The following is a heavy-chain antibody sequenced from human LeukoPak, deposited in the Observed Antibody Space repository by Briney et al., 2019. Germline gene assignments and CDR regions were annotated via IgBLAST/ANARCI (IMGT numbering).Heavy chain of an antibody. Sequence: PSETLSLTCAVYGGSFSGYYWSWIRQSPGKGLEWIGEINHSGSTNYNPSLKSRVTISVDTSKNQFSLKLSSVTAADTAVYYCARETVTTEFDYWGQGTLVTVSS. J-gene: IGHJ4*02. V-gene: IGHV4-34*01. D-gene: IGHD4-17*01. CDR1: GGSFSGYY. CDR2: INHSGST. CDR3: ARETVTTEFDY.